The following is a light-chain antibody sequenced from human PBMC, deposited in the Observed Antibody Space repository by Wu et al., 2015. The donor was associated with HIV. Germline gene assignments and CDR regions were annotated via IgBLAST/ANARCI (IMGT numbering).Light chain of an antibody. CDR1: QGITTY. CDR2: TAS. J-gene: IGKJ3*01. Sequence: DIQLTQSPSFLSASIGDRVTITCRASQGITTYLVWYQQKPGKAPKLLIYTASTLQSGVPVRFSGSGSGTEFNLTVSSLQSDDFATYYCQQLSSYPFTFGPGTKVISN. CDR3: QQLSSYPFT. V-gene: IGKV1-9*01.